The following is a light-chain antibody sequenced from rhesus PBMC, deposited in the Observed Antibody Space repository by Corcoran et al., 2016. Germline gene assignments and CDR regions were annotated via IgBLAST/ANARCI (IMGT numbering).Light chain of an antibody. CDR3: YQHSSGYS. CDR1: QSVSSY. V-gene: IGKV3-10*01. J-gene: IGKJ2*01. CDR2: GAS. Sequence: QVILTQSPATLSLSPGERATLSCRASQSVSSYLAWYQQKPGQAPRLLIYGASSRATVIPDRFRGRGSGTDCTLTISSLEPEDVGVYHCYQHSSGYSFGQGTKVEIK.